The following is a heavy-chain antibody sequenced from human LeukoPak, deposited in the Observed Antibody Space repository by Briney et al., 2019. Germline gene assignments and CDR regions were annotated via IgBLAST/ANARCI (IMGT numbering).Heavy chain of an antibody. CDR3: AKVSYYYDSSGYYYPREIDY. Sequence: GGSLRLSCAASGFTFSSYGMHWVRQAPGKGLEWVAFIRYDGSNKYYADSVKGRFTISRDNSKNTLYLQMNSLRAEDTAVYYCAKVSYYYDSSGYYYPREIDYWGQGTLVTVSS. J-gene: IGHJ4*02. CDR1: GFTFSSYG. D-gene: IGHD3-22*01. V-gene: IGHV3-30*02. CDR2: IRYDGSNK.